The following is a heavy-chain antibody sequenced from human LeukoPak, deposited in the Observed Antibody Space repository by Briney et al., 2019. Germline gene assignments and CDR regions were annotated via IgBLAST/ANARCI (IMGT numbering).Heavy chain of an antibody. J-gene: IGHJ6*03. D-gene: IGHD6-19*01. CDR1: GFTFSSNS. Sequence: GGSLRLSCAASGFTFSSNSMNWVRQAPGKGLEWVSYISSSSSTIYYADSVKGRFTISRDNAKNSLYLQMNSLRDEDTAVYYCARDDPYSSNYYMDVWAKGTTVTVSS. CDR3: ARDDPYSSNYYMDV. CDR2: ISSSSSTI. V-gene: IGHV3-48*02.